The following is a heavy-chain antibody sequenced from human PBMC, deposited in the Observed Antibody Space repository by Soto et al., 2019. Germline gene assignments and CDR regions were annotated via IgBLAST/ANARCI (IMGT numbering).Heavy chain of an antibody. CDR3: ARDRDCSGGSCYRGYFDY. CDR1: GGSISSYY. CDR2: IYYSGST. V-gene: IGHV4-59*01. D-gene: IGHD2-15*01. Sequence: SETLSLTCTVSGGSISSYYWSWIRQPPGKGLEWIGYIYYSGSTNYNPSLKSRVTISVDTSKNQFSLKLSSVTAADTAVYYCARDRDCSGGSCYRGYFDYWGQGTLVTVSS. J-gene: IGHJ4*02.